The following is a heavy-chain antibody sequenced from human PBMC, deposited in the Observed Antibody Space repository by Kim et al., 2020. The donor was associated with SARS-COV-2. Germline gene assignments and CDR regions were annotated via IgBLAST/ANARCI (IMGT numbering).Heavy chain of an antibody. CDR3: ARHPNYYGSGSYNSPWHYSMDV. CDR2: ISSSGSTI. J-gene: IGHJ6*02. Sequence: GGSLRLSCAASGFTFSDYYMSWIRQAPGKGLEWVSYISSSGSTIYYADSVKGRFTISRDNAKNSLYLQMNSLRAEDTAVYYCARHPNYYGSGSYNSPWHYSMDVWGQGTTVTVSS. CDR1: GFTFSDYY. D-gene: IGHD3-10*01. V-gene: IGHV3-11*04.